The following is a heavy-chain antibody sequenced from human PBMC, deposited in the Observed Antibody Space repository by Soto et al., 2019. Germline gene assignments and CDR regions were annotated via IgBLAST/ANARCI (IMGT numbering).Heavy chain of an antibody. D-gene: IGHD2-8*01. J-gene: IGHJ4*02. V-gene: IGHV3-23*01. CDR3: AKYGETGPDIVLMVYAIGYFDY. CDR1: GFTFSSYA. CDR2: ISGSGGST. Sequence: GGSLRLSCAASGFTFSSYAMSWVRQAPGKGLEWVSAISGSGGSTYYADSVKGRFTISRDNSKNTLYLQMNSLRAEDTAVYYCAKYGETGPDIVLMVYAIGYFDYWGQGTLVTVSS.